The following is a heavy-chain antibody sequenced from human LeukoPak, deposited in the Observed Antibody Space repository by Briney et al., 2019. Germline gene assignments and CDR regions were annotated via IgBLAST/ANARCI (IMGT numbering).Heavy chain of an antibody. CDR2: ISYDGSNK. CDR1: GFTFSSYA. J-gene: IGHJ4*02. D-gene: IGHD4-11*01. Sequence: GGSLRLSCAASGFTFSSYAMHWVRQAPGKGLEWVAVISYDGSNKYYADSVKGRFTISRDNSKNTLYLQMNSLRAEDTAVYYCAWGFGNYGLIDYWGQGTLVTVSS. V-gene: IGHV3-30-3*01. CDR3: AWGFGNYGLIDY.